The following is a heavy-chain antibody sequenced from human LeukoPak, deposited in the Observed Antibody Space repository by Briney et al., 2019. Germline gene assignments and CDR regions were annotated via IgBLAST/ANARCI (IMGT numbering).Heavy chain of an antibody. D-gene: IGHD4-23*01. CDR1: GFTVSTNY. V-gene: IGHV3-53*05. CDR3: AKSLSVASVVTGYFDL. J-gene: IGHJ2*01. Sequence: GGSLRLSCAASGFTVSTNYMSWVRQAPGKGLEWVSILYSGGSTYSADSVKGRFTISRDNAKNSLYLQMNSLRAEDMALYYCAKSLSVASVVTGYFDLWGRGTLVTVSS. CDR2: LYSGGST.